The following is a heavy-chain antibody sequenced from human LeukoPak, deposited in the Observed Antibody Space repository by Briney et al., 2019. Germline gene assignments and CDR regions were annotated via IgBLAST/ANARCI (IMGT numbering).Heavy chain of an antibody. D-gene: IGHD3-22*01. Sequence: SQTLSLTCAVSGGSISSGGYSWSWIRQPPGKGLEWIGYIYHSGSTYYNPSLKSRVTISVDRSENQFSLKLSSVTAADTAVYYCARGFYDSSGYYHPYFDYWGQGTLVTVSS. V-gene: IGHV4-30-2*01. CDR2: IYHSGST. CDR3: ARGFYDSSGYYHPYFDY. CDR1: GGSISSGGYS. J-gene: IGHJ4*02.